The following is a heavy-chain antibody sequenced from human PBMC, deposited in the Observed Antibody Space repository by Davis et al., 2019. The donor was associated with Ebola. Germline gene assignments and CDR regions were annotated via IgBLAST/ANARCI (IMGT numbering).Heavy chain of an antibody. D-gene: IGHD2-2*01. J-gene: IGHJ5*02. Sequence: ASVKVSCKASGYTFTSYYMHWVRQAPGQGLEWMGIINPSGGSTSYAQKFQGRVTMTRDTSTSTAYMELSSLRSEDTAVYYCARGGSGYQLLFSINWFDPWGQGTLVTVSS. CDR3: ARGGSGYQLLFSINWFDP. V-gene: IGHV1-46*01. CDR1: GYTFTSYY. CDR2: INPSGGST.